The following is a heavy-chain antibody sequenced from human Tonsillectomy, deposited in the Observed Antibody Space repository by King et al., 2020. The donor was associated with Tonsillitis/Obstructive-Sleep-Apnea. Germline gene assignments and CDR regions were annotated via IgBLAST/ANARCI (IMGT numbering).Heavy chain of an antibody. CDR2: IYPGDSDT. D-gene: IGHD2-2*01. CDR1: GYSFTSYW. V-gene: IGHV5-51*01. Sequence: QLVQSGAEVKKPGESLKISCKGSGYSFTSYWIGWVRQMPGKGLEWMGIIYPGDSDTRYSPSFQGQVTISADKSISTAYLQWSSLKASDTAMYYCARKYCSSTTCRYNYYYYMDVWGKGTTVTVSS. CDR3: ARKYCSSTTCRYNYYYYMDV. J-gene: IGHJ6*03.